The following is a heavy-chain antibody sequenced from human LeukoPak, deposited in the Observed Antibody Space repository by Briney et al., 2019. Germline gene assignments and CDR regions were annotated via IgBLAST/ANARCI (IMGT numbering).Heavy chain of an antibody. D-gene: IGHD1-26*01. CDR1: GGSISSYY. Sequence: SETLSLTCTVSGGSISSYYWSWIRQPAGKGLEWIGRIYTSGSTNYNPSLKSRVTMSVDTSKNQFSLKLSSVTAADTAVYYCARAMVGANMNRFDPWCQGTLVTVSS. CDR2: IYTSGST. J-gene: IGHJ5*02. CDR3: ARAMVGANMNRFDP. V-gene: IGHV4-4*07.